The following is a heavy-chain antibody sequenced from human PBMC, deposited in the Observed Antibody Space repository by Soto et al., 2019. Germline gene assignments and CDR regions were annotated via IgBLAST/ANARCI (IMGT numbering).Heavy chain of an antibody. D-gene: IGHD6-19*01. CDR2: IYHGGTT. J-gene: IGHJ4*01. CDR3: ARVHVMVVAGSTFDY. V-gene: IGHV4-38-2*02. CDR1: GHSISSGSY. Sequence: SETLSLTCTVSGHSISSGSYWAWIRQPPGKGPEWIASIYHGGTTFYDPSLKSRITILVDTSNNQFSLKLTSVTAADTAVYYCARVHVMVVAGSTFDYWGHGTLVTVSS.